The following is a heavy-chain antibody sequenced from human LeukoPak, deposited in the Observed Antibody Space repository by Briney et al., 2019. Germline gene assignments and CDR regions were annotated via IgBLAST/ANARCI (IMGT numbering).Heavy chain of an antibody. D-gene: IGHD5-18*01. CDR2: IYYSGST. J-gene: IGHJ5*02. CDR1: GGSFSGYY. CDR3: ARVRGYSFDP. Sequence: PSETLSLTCAVYGGSFSGYYWSWIRQPPGKGLEWIGYIYYSGSTNYNPSLKSRVTISVDTSKNQFSLKLSSVTAADTAVYYCARVRGYSFDPWGQGTLVTVSS. V-gene: IGHV4-59*01.